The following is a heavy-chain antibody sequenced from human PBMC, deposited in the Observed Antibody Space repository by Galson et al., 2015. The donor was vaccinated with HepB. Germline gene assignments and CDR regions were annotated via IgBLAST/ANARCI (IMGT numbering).Heavy chain of an antibody. CDR3: TTGRMIVVVSPVLSWFDP. Sequence: SLRLSCAASGFTFSSYAMSWVRQAPGKGLEWVSAISGSGGSTYYADSVKGRFTISRDNSKNTLYLQMNSLKTEDTAVYYCTTGRMIVVVSPVLSWFDPWGQGTLVTVSS. D-gene: IGHD3-22*01. V-gene: IGHV3-23*01. CDR2: ISGSGGST. J-gene: IGHJ5*02. CDR1: GFTFSSYA.